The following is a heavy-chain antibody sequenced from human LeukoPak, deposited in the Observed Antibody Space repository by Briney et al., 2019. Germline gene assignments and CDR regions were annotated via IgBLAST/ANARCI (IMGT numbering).Heavy chain of an antibody. CDR1: GYTFTSYG. Sequence: ASVKVSSKASGYTFTSYGISWVRQAPGQGREWMGWISAYNGNTNYAQKLQGRVTMTTDTSTSTAYMELRSLRSDDTAVYYCARDREYSSSSDYWGQGTLVTVSS. J-gene: IGHJ4*02. CDR3: ARDREYSSSSDY. D-gene: IGHD6-6*01. V-gene: IGHV1-18*01. CDR2: ISAYNGNT.